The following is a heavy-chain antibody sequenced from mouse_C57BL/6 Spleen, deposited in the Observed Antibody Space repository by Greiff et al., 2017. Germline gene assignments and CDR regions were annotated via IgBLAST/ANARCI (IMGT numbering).Heavy chain of an antibody. CDR1: GYTFTSYW. CDR2: IYPGSGST. J-gene: IGHJ1*03. CDR3: ARRGYYGSSYVGYFDV. V-gene: IGHV1-55*01. Sequence: QVQLQQPGAELVKPGASVKMSCKASGYTFTSYWITWVKQRPGQGLEWIGDIYPGSGSTNYNEKFKSKATLTVDTSYSTAYMQLSSLTSEDSAVYYCARRGYYGSSYVGYFDVWGTGTTVTVSS. D-gene: IGHD1-1*01.